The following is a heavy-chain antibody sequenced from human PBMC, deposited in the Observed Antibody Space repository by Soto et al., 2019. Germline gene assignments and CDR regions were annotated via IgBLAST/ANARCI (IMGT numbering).Heavy chain of an antibody. V-gene: IGHV4-59*01. CDR2: IYYSGST. CDR1: GGSISSYY. J-gene: IGHJ5*02. CDR3: ARRLSCSSTSCYDREYNWFDP. Sequence: SETLSLTCTVSGGSISSYYWSWIRQPPGKGLEWIGYIYYSGSTNYNPSLKSRVTISVDTSKNQFSLKLSSVTAADTAVYYCARRLSCSSTSCYDREYNWFDPWGQGTLVTVSS. D-gene: IGHD2-2*01.